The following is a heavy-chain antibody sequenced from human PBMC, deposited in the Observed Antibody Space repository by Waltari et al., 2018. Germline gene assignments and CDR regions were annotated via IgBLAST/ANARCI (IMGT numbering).Heavy chain of an antibody. V-gene: IGHV3-33*06. CDR3: AKDHASSGWPTFDS. Sequence: QVQLVESGGGVVQPGRSLRLSCAASGFTFSSYGMHWVRQAPGKGRGWVAVIWYDGSNKYYADSVKGRFTISRDNSKNTLYLQMSGLRAEDTAMYYCAKDHASSGWPTFDSWGQGTQVTVSS. D-gene: IGHD6-19*01. J-gene: IGHJ4*02. CDR2: IWYDGSNK. CDR1: GFTFSSYG.